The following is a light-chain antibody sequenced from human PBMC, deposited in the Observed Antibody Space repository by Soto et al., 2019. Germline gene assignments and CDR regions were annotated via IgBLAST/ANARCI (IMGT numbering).Light chain of an antibody. J-gene: IGKJ1*01. CDR3: QKYNSAPQT. CDR1: QCISNY. Sequence: DIQMTQSPSSLSASVGDRVTITCRASQCISNYLAWYQQKPGKVPKLLIYAASTLQSGVPSRFSGSGSGTDFTLTISSLQPEDVATYYCQKYNSAPQTFGQGTKVDI. CDR2: AAS. V-gene: IGKV1-27*01.